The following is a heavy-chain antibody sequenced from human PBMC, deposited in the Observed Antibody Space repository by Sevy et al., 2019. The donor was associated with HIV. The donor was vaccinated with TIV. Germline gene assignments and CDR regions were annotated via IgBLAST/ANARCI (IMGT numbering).Heavy chain of an antibody. CDR1: GLSFSDYG. V-gene: IGHV3-30*02. D-gene: IGHD6-13*01. Sequence: GGSLRLSCTASGLSFSDYGMHWVRQAPGKGLEWVAFIWYDGSARYYADSVKGRFTISRDNSKNILYLQMSSLRLEDTALYYCAKNTAAVGVGGFDYWGQGTLVTVSS. J-gene: IGHJ4*02. CDR2: IWYDGSAR. CDR3: AKNTAAVGVGGFDY.